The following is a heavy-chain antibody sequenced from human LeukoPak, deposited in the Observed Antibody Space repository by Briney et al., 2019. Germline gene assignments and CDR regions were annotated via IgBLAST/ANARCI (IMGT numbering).Heavy chain of an antibody. V-gene: IGHV4-59*01. CDR2: IYYSGTT. J-gene: IGHJ3*02. CDR1: GVSISNYY. Sequence: SETLSLTCTVSGVSISNYYWNWIRQPPGKGLELIGYIYYSGTTNYNPSLKSRVSISVDTSKNQFYLKLSSVTAEDTAVYYCARTQRYCSGGSCPKRDAFDIWGQGTMVTVSS. D-gene: IGHD2-15*01. CDR3: ARTQRYCSGGSCPKRDAFDI.